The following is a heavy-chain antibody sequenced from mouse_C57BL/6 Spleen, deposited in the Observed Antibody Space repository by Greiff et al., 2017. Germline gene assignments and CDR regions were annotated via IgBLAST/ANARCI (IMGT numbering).Heavy chain of an antibody. D-gene: IGHD2-2*01. CDR2: GQGLEWIG. Sequence: QVQLQQSGPELARPWASVKISCQAFYTFSRRVHFAIRDTNYWMQWVKQRPGQGLEWIGAISPGNGETSYNQKFKGKATLAADKSSSTAYMQHSSLTSEDSAVYYCATIYYGYDDAMDDWGQGTSVTVSS. CDR1: YTFSRRVH. J-gene: IGHJ4*01. CDR3: SEDSAVYYCATIYYGYDDAMDD. V-gene: IGHV1-87*01.